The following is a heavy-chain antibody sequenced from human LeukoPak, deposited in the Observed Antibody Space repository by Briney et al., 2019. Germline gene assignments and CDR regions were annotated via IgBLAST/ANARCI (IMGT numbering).Heavy chain of an antibody. V-gene: IGHV4-34*01. J-gene: IGHJ6*02. CDR3: ARGRYCSGGSCYPWAYGMDV. Sequence: SETLSLTCAVYGGSFSGYYWSWIRQPPGKGLEWIGEINHSGNTNYNPSLKSRVTISVDTSKNQFSLKLSPVTAADTAAYYCARGRYCSGGSCYPWAYGMDVWGQGTTVTVSS. CDR2: INHSGNT. D-gene: IGHD2-15*01. CDR1: GGSFSGYY.